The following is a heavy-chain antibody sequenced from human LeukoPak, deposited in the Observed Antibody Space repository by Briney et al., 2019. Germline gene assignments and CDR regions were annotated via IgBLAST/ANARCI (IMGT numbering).Heavy chain of an antibody. V-gene: IGHV4-59*12. CDR2: VYYSGSS. CDR3: ARGFLYDFWSGYPKRHNWFDP. CDR1: GDFITAYY. Sequence: SETLSLTCTVSGDFITAYYWSWIRQPPGKGLEWIGYVYYSGSSEYNPSLRSRVTISVDTSKNQISLKLSSVTATDTAVYYCARGFLYDFWSGYPKRHNWFDPWGQGTLVTVSS. D-gene: IGHD3-3*01. J-gene: IGHJ5*02.